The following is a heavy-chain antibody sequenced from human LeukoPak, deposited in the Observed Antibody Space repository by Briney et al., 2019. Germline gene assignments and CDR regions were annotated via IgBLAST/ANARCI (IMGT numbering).Heavy chain of an antibody. D-gene: IGHD6-6*01. J-gene: IGHJ4*02. CDR2: IQYDGSNK. V-gene: IGHV3-30*02. CDR1: EFTFSDYY. CDR3: AKDTRPGGYSSSSGYPN. Sequence: PGGSLRLSCAASEFTFSDYYMSWIRQAPGKGLEWVTFIQYDGSNKYDADSVKGRFTISRDNSKNTLYLQMNSLRAEDTAVYYCAKDTRPGGYSSSSGYPNWGQGTLVTVSS.